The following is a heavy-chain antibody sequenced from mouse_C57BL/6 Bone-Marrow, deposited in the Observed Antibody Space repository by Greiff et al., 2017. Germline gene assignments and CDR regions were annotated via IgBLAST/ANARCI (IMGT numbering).Heavy chain of an antibody. CDR1: GYSITSDYA. CDR3: ARSYYDYDLFAY. D-gene: IGHD2-4*01. J-gene: IGHJ3*01. Sequence: EVQLQQSGPGLVKPSQSLSLTCTVTGYSITSDYAWNWIRQFPGNKLEWMGYISYSGSTSYNPSLKSRISITRDTSKNQFFLQLNSVTTEDTATYYCARSYYDYDLFAYWGQGTLVTVSA. V-gene: IGHV3-2*02. CDR2: ISYSGST.